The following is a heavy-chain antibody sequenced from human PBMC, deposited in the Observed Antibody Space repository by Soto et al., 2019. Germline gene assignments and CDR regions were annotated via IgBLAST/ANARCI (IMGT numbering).Heavy chain of an antibody. Sequence: PGESLKISCMGSGYSFTSYWIGWVRQMPGKGLEWMGIIYPGDSDTRYSLSFQGQVTISADKSISTAYLQWSSPKASDTAMYYCATSFYDFWSGYYSRNYYYYGMDVWGQGTTVTVSS. CDR1: GYSFTSYW. V-gene: IGHV5-51*01. CDR2: IYPGDSDT. J-gene: IGHJ6*02. CDR3: ATSFYDFWSGYYSRNYYYYGMDV. D-gene: IGHD3-3*01.